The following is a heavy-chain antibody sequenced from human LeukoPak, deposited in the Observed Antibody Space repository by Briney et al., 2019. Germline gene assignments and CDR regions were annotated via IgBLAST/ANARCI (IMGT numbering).Heavy chain of an antibody. Sequence: GGSLRLSCEASGFTFSSYAMSWVRQAPGKGLEWVSGITDSGGRRYYADSVKGRFTISRDNSKNTLYLQMNSLRAEDTAVYFCARGGRTNDYWGQGTLVTVSS. CDR3: ARGGRTNDY. CDR1: GFTFSSYA. D-gene: IGHD1-26*01. CDR2: ITDSGGRR. V-gene: IGHV3-23*01. J-gene: IGHJ4*02.